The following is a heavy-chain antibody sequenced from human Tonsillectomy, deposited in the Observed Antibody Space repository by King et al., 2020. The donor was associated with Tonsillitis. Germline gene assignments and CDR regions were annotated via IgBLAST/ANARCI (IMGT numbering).Heavy chain of an antibody. Sequence: VQLQESGPGLVKPSQTLSLTCTVSGGSFSGGDYYWGGIRQHPGKGLEWSGYIYDSENAYYTPSLKSRLTISIDTSKNQFSLNLGSVTAADTAVYYCGRYEGGVFDPWGQGTLVTVSS. D-gene: IGHD2-15*01. CDR1: GGSFSGGDYY. CDR3: GRYEGGVFDP. V-gene: IGHV4-31*03. CDR2: IYDSENA. J-gene: IGHJ5*02.